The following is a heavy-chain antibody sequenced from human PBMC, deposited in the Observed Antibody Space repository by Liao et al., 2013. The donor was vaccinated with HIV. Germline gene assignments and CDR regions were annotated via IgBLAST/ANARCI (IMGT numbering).Heavy chain of an antibody. J-gene: IGHJ4*02. Sequence: QLQLQASGPGLVKPSETLSLTCTVSGGSISSSDYYWAWIRQSPGKGLEWIGSINYSGTIYYNPSLKSRVTISVDTSKNQFSLKLSSVTAADTAVYYCAREGYYYDSSGYYKIFDYWGQGTLVTVSS. D-gene: IGHD3-22*01. CDR1: GGSISSSDYY. CDR3: AREGYYYDSSGYYKIFDY. CDR2: INYSGTI. V-gene: IGHV4-39*07.